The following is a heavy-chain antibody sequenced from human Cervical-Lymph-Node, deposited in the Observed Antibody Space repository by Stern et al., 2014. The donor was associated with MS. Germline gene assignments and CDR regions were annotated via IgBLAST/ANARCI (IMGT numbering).Heavy chain of an antibody. CDR1: EYTFTGYY. J-gene: IGHJ5*02. D-gene: IGHD2-2*01. V-gene: IGHV1-2*04. CDR3: ARSVRLVRSSTNGWLAP. Sequence: QVQLVQSGAEVKKPGASVKISCKASEYTFTGYYIHWVRQAPGHGLEWMGWINPNSGDTNYAQKVQGWVTMTRDTSIGTAYLELSSLRSNDPAVYYCARSVRLVRSSTNGWLAPWGQGTLVTVSP. CDR2: INPNSGDT.